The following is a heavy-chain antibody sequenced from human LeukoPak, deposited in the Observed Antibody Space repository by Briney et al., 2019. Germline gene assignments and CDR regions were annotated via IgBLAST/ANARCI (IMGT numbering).Heavy chain of an antibody. J-gene: IGHJ4*02. CDR3: ARVPYSSGWYGLDY. V-gene: IGHV4-39*01. CDR1: GGSIRSSYYY. Sequence: SETLSLTCTVSGGSIRSSYYYWGWIRQPPGKGLEWIGSIYDSGSTYYNPSLKSRVTISVDTSKNQFSLKLNSVTAADTAVYYCARVPYSSGWYGLDYWGQGTLVTVSS. D-gene: IGHD6-19*01. CDR2: IYDSGST.